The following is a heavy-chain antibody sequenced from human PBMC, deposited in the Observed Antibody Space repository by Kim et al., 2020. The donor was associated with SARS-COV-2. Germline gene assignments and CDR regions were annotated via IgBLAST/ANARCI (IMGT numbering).Heavy chain of an antibody. CDR3: ASADILTGSPVHLVYGMDV. Sequence: GESLKISCKGSGYSLTSYWISWVRQMPGKGLEWMGRIDPSDSYTNYSPSFQGHVTISADKSISTAYLQWSSLKASDTAMYYCASADILTGSPVHLVYGMDVWGQGTTVTVSS. V-gene: IGHV5-10-1*01. J-gene: IGHJ6*02. CDR2: IDPSDSYT. D-gene: IGHD3-9*01. CDR1: GYSLTSYW.